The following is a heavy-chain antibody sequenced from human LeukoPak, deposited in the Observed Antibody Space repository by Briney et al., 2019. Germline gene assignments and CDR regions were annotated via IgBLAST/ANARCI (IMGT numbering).Heavy chain of an antibody. CDR3: AREKEMATSFDI. Sequence: GGSLRLSCAASGFTFSSYSMNWVRQAPGKGLEWVSSISSSSSYIYYADSVKGRFTISRDNAKNSLYLQMNSLRAEDTAVYYCAREKEMATSFDIWGQGTMVTVSS. CDR1: GFTFSSYS. D-gene: IGHD5-24*01. J-gene: IGHJ3*02. CDR2: ISSSSSYI. V-gene: IGHV3-21*01.